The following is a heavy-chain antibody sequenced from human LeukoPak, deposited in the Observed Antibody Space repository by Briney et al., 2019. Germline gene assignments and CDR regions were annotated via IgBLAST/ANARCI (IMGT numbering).Heavy chain of an antibody. CDR2: IYHSGDT. V-gene: IGHV4-38-2*02. D-gene: IGHD6-19*01. CDR3: AKGTSSGWYYFDY. J-gene: IGHJ4*02. Sequence: SETLSLTCIVSGYSITSGYYWGWIRQPPGKGLEWIGSIYHSGDTYYNPSLKSRCTISVDTSKNQFSLKLDSVTAADTAVYYCAKGTSSGWYYFDYWGQGALVTVSS. CDR1: GYSITSGYY.